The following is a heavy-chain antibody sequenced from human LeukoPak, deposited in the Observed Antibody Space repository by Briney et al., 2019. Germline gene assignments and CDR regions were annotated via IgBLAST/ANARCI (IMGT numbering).Heavy chain of an antibody. V-gene: IGHV3-30*04. CDR3: ARALGIGDWPALGY. J-gene: IGHJ4*02. Sequence: GGSLRLSCAASGFTFSSYAMHWVRQAPGKGLEWVAVISYDGSNKYYADSVKGRFTTSRDNSKNTLYLQMNSLRAEDTAVYYCARALGIGDWPALGYWGQGTLVTVSS. CDR2: ISYDGSNK. D-gene: IGHD2-21*02. CDR1: GFTFSSYA.